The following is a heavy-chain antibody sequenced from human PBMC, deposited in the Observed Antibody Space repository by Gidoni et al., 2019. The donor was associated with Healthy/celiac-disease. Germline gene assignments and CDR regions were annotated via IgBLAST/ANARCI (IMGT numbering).Heavy chain of an antibody. V-gene: IGHV1-69*01. D-gene: IGHD1-26*01. CDR1: GGTFSSYA. CDR2: IIPIFGTA. CDR3: ARGAGGATFRTHYFDY. J-gene: IGHJ4*02. Sequence: QVQLVQSGAEVKKPGSSVKVSCKASGGTFSSYAISWVRQAPGQGLEWMGGIIPIFGTANYAQKFQGRGTITADESTSTAYMERSSLRSEDTAVYYCARGAGGATFRTHYFDYWGQGTLVTVSS.